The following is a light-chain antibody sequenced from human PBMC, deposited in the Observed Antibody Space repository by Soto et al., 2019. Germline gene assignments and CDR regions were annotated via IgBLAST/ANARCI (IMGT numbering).Light chain of an antibody. J-gene: IGKJ2*02. CDR3: QQPQGT. V-gene: IGKV1-5*03. Sequence: DIQMTQSPSTLSASVGDRVTITCRARQSISSWLAWYQQKPGKAPKLLIYKASSLESGVPSRFSGSGSGTEFTLTISSLQPDDFATYYCQQPQGTFGQGTKLEIK. CDR2: KAS. CDR1: QSISSW.